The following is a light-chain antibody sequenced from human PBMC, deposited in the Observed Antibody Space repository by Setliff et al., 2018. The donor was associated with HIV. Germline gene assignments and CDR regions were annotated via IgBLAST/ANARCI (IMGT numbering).Light chain of an antibody. CDR3: ATWDDSLSGPV. J-gene: IGLJ3*02. V-gene: IGLV1-47*01. CDR2: RNN. Sequence: QSVLTQPPSASGTPGQRVTISCSGSSSNIGTNYVYWYQHLPGAAPKVLIYRNNQRPSGVPDRFSGSKSGTSASLAIGGLRSEDEADYYCATWDDSLSGPVFGGGTQLTVL. CDR1: SSNIGTNY.